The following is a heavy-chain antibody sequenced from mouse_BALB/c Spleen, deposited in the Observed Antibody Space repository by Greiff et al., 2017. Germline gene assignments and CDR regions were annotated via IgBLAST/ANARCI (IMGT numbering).Heavy chain of an antibody. J-gene: IGHJ2*01. V-gene: IGHV1-4*02. CDR1: GYTFTSYT. D-gene: IGHD1-1*01. CDR2: INPSSGYT. Sequence: QVQLKQSAAELARPGASVKMSCKASGYTFTSYTMHWVKQRPGQGLEWIGYINPSSGYTEYNQKFKDKTTLTADKSSSTAYMQLSSLTSEDSAVYYCARFPLLLRYFDYWGQGTTLTVSS. CDR3: ARFPLLLRYFDY.